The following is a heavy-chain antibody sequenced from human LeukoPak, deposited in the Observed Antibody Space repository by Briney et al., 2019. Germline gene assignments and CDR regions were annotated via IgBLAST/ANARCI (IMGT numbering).Heavy chain of an antibody. CDR1: GGSISTHY. Sequence: SETLSLTCTVSGGSISTHYWSWIRQPPGKGLGGIGYIYYTGSNNYNPSLKSRVIISVDTSKNQLSLKLGSVTAADTAVYYCASLLGSGYDFDYWGQGTLVTVSS. D-gene: IGHD3-22*01. J-gene: IGHJ4*02. CDR3: ASLLGSGYDFDY. CDR2: IYYTGSN. V-gene: IGHV4-59*11.